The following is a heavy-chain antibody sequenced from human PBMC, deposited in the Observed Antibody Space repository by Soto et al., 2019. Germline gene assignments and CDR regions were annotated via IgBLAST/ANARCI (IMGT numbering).Heavy chain of an antibody. V-gene: IGHV3-11*01. J-gene: IGHJ4*02. CDR3: ARDGGEYYLDV. CDR2: IGSTGGTI. D-gene: IGHD4-17*01. Sequence: GGSLRLSCEASGFTFRSYFMNWVRQAPGKGLQWVAHIGSTGGTIYYADSVKGRFAVSRDNAKNSLYLQLNSLRVDDTAIYYCARDGGEYYLDVWGQGTAVTVSS. CDR1: GFTFRSYF.